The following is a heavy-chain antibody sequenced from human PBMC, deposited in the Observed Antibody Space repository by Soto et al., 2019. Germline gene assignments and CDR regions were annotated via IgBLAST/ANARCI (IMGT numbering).Heavy chain of an antibody. CDR1: GYTFTTYH. Sequence: QMQLVQSGAEVKKPGASVKVSCEASGYTFTTYHIHWVRQAPGRGLERMGIINPSGGGTNYAQRFQGRVTMTTDTSTSTVNMELNNLRSEDTAVYYCARAPLWGMDVWCQGTTVTVSS. D-gene: IGHD3-10*01. CDR2: INPSGGGT. V-gene: IGHV1-46*01. CDR3: ARAPLWGMDV. J-gene: IGHJ6*02.